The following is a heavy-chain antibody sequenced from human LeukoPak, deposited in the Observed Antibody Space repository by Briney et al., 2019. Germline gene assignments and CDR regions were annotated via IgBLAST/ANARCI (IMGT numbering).Heavy chain of an antibody. CDR2: ITSSSSHT. J-gene: IGHJ6*03. CDR1: GFTFSSYG. D-gene: IGHD1-26*01. V-gene: IGHV3-21*01. CDR3: ARDPYSGGYGAYYYYYMDV. Sequence: GGSLRLSCAASGFTFSSYGMHWVRQAPGKALEWVSSITSSSSHTYYADSVKGRYTISRDNAKNSLYLQMDSLRAEDTAVYYCARDPYSGGYGAYYYYYMDVWGKGTTVTISS.